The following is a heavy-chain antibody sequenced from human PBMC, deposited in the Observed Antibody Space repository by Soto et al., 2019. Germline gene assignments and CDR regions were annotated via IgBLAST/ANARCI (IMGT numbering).Heavy chain of an antibody. CDR3: ARGSPYYDSSHYYSSRFDY. Sequence: SLTCTVSGGSIRSGDNYWSWILQPPGKGLEWIGNIYDSGSTYYNPSLKSRVTISVDTSKNQFSLKLSSVTAADTAVYYSARGSPYYDSSHYYSSRFDYLGRRTLVPVCS. D-gene: IGHD3-22*01. CDR2: IYDSGST. J-gene: IGHJ4*02. V-gene: IGHV4-30-4*01. CDR1: GGSIRSGDNY.